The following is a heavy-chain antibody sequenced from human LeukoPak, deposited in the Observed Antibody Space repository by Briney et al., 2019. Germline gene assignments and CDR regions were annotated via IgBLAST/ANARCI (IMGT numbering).Heavy chain of an antibody. Sequence: SSETLSLTCTVSGGSISTYYWSWIRQPPGKGLEWIGYVYYTGLTNYNPSLKSRVTMSADTSKNQFSLKLSSVTAADTAVYYCARDRGRYSYDYWGQGTLVTVSS. CDR2: VYYTGLT. J-gene: IGHJ4*02. V-gene: IGHV4-59*01. D-gene: IGHD5-18*01. CDR1: GGSISTYY. CDR3: ARDRGRYSYDY.